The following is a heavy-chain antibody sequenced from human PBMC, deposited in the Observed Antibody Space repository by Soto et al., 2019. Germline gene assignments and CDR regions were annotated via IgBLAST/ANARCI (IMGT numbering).Heavy chain of an antibody. CDR2: IYYTGRT. V-gene: IGHV4-59*01. Sequence: PSETLSLTCVVSGGSISSNYWSWIRQPPGKGLEWVWCIYYTGRTTFNPSVKNRVTISVDTSKNPLSLKLSSVTAVDTAVYYCAKSYPYAFFGVDPSRGLDVWGQGTTVTVSS. CDR1: GGSISSNY. CDR3: AKSYPYAFFGVDPSRGLDV. D-gene: IGHD3-3*01. J-gene: IGHJ6*02.